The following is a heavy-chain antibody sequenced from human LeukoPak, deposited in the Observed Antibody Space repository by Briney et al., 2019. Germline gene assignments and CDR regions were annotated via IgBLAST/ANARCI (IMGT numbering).Heavy chain of an antibody. CDR3: AKEPAITYYDILTGYYPFDY. Sequence: GGSLRLSCAASGFTFSSYGMHWVRQAPGKGLEWVAFIRYDGSNKYYADSVRGRFTISRDNSKNTLYLQMNSLRAEDTAVYYCAKEPAITYYDILTGYYPFDYWGQGTLVTVSS. D-gene: IGHD3-9*01. J-gene: IGHJ4*02. CDR1: GFTFSSYG. V-gene: IGHV3-30*02. CDR2: IRYDGSNK.